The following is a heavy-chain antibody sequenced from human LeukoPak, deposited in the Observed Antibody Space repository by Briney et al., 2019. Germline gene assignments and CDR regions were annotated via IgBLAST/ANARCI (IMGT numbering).Heavy chain of an antibody. D-gene: IGHD2-21*02. J-gene: IGHJ5*02. Sequence: GASVKVSCKASGYTFTSYGISWVRQAPGQGLEWMGWTSAYNGNTNYAQKLQGRVTMTTDTSTSTAYMELRSLRSDDTAVYYCARDGLAYCGGDCYLDWFDPWGQGTLVTVSS. CDR2: TSAYNGNT. CDR1: GYTFTSYG. V-gene: IGHV1-18*01. CDR3: ARDGLAYCGGDCYLDWFDP.